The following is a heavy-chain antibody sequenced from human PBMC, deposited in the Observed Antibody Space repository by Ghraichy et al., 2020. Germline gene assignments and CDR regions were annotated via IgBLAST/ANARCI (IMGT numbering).Heavy chain of an antibody. Sequence: GESLNISCAASGFTFSSYSMNWVRQAPGKGLEWVSSISSSSSYIYYADSVKGRFTISRDNAKNSLYLQMNSLRAEDTAVYYCVRDRSSSSWYFDYWGQGTLLTVSS. D-gene: IGHD6-13*01. CDR3: VRDRSSSSWYFDY. CDR1: GFTFSSYS. CDR2: ISSSSSYI. J-gene: IGHJ4*02. V-gene: IGHV3-21*01.